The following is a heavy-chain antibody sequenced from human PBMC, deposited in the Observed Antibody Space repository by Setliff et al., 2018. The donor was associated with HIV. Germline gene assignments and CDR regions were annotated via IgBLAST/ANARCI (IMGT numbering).Heavy chain of an antibody. V-gene: IGHV1-3*01. J-gene: IGHJ4*02. D-gene: IGHD3-10*01. CDR3: ARDKTSRYYYTGSAYSDYFDF. CDR2: INANKGNT. CDR1: GYSLTKYA. Sequence: ASVKVSCKASGYSLTKYALHWVRQAPGQRLEWMGWINANKGNTKYSQKFQGRVTITWDTSASAAYMELGSLRSGDTAVYYCARDKTSRYYYTGSAYSDYFDFWGQGTLVTVSS.